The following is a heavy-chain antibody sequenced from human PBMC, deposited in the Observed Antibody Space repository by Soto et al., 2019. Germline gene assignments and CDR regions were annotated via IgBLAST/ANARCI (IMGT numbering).Heavy chain of an antibody. CDR1: GGSISSGDHY. J-gene: IGHJ4*02. D-gene: IGHD2-8*01. Sequence: SETLSLTCTVSGGSISSGDHYWSWIRQPPGKGLEWIGYIYYSGSTYYNPSLKSRVTISVDTSKNQFSLKLSSVTAADTAVYYCARGESLYCTNGVCYGYWGQGTLVTVSS. CDR3: ARGESLYCTNGVCYGY. V-gene: IGHV4-30-4*01. CDR2: IYYSGST.